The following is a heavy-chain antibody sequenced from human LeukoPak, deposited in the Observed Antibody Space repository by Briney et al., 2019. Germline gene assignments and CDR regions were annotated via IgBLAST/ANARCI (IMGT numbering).Heavy chain of an antibody. J-gene: IGHJ4*02. CDR2: IKQDGSEE. CDR1: GFTFSSYW. CDR3: ARDTDYGDYPSLDY. D-gene: IGHD4-17*01. V-gene: IGHV3-7*01. Sequence: GSLRLSCAASGFTFSSYWMSWVRQAPGKGLEWVANIKQDGSEEYYVDSVKGRFTISRDNAKNSLYLQMNSLRAEDTAVYYCARDTDYGDYPSLDYWGQGTLVTVSS.